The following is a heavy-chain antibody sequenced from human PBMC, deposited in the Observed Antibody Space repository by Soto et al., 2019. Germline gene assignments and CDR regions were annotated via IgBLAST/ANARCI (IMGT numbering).Heavy chain of an antibody. D-gene: IGHD4-17*01. CDR2: IHGSGGST. J-gene: IGHJ4*02. Sequence: EVQLLESGGGLVQRGGSLRLSCAASGFTLSSYAMNWVRQAPGKGLEWVSVIHGSGGSTYYADSVKGRFTISRDNSKNTVDLQMNSLRAEDTAVYYCARGKDRATVTTFDYWGQGTLVTVSS. CDR3: ARGKDRATVTTFDY. CDR1: GFTLSSYA. V-gene: IGHV3-23*01.